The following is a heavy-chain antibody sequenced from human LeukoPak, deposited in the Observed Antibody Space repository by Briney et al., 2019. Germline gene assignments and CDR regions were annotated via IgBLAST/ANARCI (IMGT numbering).Heavy chain of an antibody. Sequence: GGSLRLSCAASGFNFSRHTMNWVRQAPGKGREWVSYISGSSSTIYYADSVKGRFTISRDNAKNSLYLQTNSLRAEDTAMYYCARARVLGGGENFDYWGQGTLVTVSS. D-gene: IGHD2-8*02. CDR3: ARARVLGGGENFDY. V-gene: IGHV3-48*04. CDR1: GFNFSRHT. CDR2: ISGSSSTI. J-gene: IGHJ4*02.